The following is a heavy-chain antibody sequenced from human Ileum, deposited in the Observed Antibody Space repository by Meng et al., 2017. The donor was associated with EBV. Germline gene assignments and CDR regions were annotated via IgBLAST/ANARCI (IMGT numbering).Heavy chain of an antibody. CDR2: INPGSGNT. J-gene: IGHJ4*02. CDR1: GYTFTGYA. CDR3: ARDGGFSVGATKYDY. Sequence: QVQLGQSGAEGKMPGASIKLSCKASGYTFTGYAIHWVRQAPGQRLEWMGWINPGSGNTKYSQKFQGRVTITRDTSATTVYMDLSSLRSEDTAVFYCARDGGFSVGATKYDYWGQGALVTVSS. V-gene: IGHV1-3*01. D-gene: IGHD1-26*01.